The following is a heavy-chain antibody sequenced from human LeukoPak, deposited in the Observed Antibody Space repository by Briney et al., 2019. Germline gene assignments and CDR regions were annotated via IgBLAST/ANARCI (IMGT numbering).Heavy chain of an antibody. CDR1: GYSFTSNW. CDR2: IYPGDSDT. D-gene: IGHD6-6*01. CDR3: ARIDSTSSYFDY. J-gene: IGHJ4*02. V-gene: IGHV5-51*01. Sequence: PGGFLQISCKSSGYSFTSNWIGWVRQMPGKGLEWMGIIYPGDSDTRYSPSFQGQVTISADKSISTAYLQWSSLKASDTAMYYCARIDSTSSYFDYWGQGTLVTVSS.